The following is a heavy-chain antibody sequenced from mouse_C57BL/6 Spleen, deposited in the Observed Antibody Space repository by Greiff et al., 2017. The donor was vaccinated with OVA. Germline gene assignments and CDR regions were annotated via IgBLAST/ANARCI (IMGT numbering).Heavy chain of an antibody. Sequence: EVQLQQSGPELVKPGASVKISCKASGYTFTDYYMNWVKQSHGKSLEWIGDINPNNGGTSYNQKFKGKATLTVDKSSSTAYMELRSLTSEDSAVYYCARRSDYSNFFDYWGQGTTLTVSS. D-gene: IGHD2-5*01. CDR1: GYTFTDYY. CDR3: ARRSDYSNFFDY. J-gene: IGHJ2*01. V-gene: IGHV1-26*01. CDR2: INPNNGGT.